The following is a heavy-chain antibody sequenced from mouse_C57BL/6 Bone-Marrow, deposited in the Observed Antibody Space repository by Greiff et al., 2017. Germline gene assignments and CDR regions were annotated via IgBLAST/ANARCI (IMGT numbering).Heavy chain of an antibody. J-gene: IGHJ4*01. CDR3: ARVELITTGYYAMDD. CDR1: GYTFSSYW. D-gene: IGHD2-4*01. Sequence: QVQLQQSGAELMKPGASVKISCKATGYTFSSYWIEWVKQRPGHGLEWIGEILPGSGSTNYNEKVKGKATFTADTSSTTAYMQLSSLTSEDSAVYYCARVELITTGYYAMDDWGQGTAVTVSA. CDR2: ILPGSGST. V-gene: IGHV1-9*01.